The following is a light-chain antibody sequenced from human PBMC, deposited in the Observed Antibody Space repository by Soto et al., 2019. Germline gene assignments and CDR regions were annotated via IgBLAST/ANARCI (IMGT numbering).Light chain of an antibody. CDR2: DTS. J-gene: IGKJ5*01. CDR1: QSVSSY. CDR3: QQRNSWPIT. V-gene: IGKV3-11*01. Sequence: EIGMTQSPATLSVSPGERATLSCRASQSVSSYLAWYRQRPGQPPSLLIYDTSNRAAGIPARFSGSGFGTDFSLTINNLEPEDFAVYYCQQRNSWPITFGQGTRLEI.